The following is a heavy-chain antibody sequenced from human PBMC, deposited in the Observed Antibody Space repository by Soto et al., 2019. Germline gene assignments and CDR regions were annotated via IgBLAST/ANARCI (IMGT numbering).Heavy chain of an antibody. V-gene: IGHV1-18*04. CDR2: ISAYNGNT. CDR1: GYTFTSYG. CDR3: ARDEPGWIQLWSTPFPRFDY. J-gene: IGHJ4*01. Sequence: QVQLVQSGAEVKKPGASVKVSCKASGYTFTSYGISWVRQAPGQGLEWMGWISAYNGNTNYAQKLQGRVTMTTDTSTSPAYMELRSLRSDDTAVYYCARDEPGWIQLWSTPFPRFDYWGHVTLVTVAS. D-gene: IGHD5-18*01.